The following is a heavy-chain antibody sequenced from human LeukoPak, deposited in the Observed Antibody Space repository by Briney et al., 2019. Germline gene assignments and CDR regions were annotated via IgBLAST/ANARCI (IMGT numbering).Heavy chain of an antibody. CDR1: GFTFSSYW. CDR2: IKQDGSEK. CDR3: ARMIGYDSSGLFDY. J-gene: IGHJ4*02. D-gene: IGHD3-22*01. Sequence: GGSLRLSCAASGFTFSSYWMSWVRQAPGKGLEWVANIKQDGSEKYYVDSVKGRFTISRDNAKNSLYLQTNSLRAEDTAVYYCARMIGYDSSGLFDYWGQGTLVTVSS. V-gene: IGHV3-7*01.